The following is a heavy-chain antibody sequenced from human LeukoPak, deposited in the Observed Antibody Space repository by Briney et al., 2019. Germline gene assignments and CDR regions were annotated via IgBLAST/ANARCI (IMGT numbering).Heavy chain of an antibody. V-gene: IGHV3-30-3*01. CDR3: ARDLSYGDSGFDY. Sequence: PGGSLRLSCAASGFTFSSYAMHWVRQAPGKGREWVAVISYDGSNKYYADSVKGRFTISRDNSKNTLYLQMNSLRAEDTAVYYCARDLSYGDSGFDYWGQGTLVTVSS. J-gene: IGHJ4*02. CDR1: GFTFSSYA. CDR2: ISYDGSNK. D-gene: IGHD4-17*01.